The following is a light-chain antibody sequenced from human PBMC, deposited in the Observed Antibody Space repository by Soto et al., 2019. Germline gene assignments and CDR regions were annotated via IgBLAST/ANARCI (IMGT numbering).Light chain of an antibody. CDR1: SSDVGGYNY. V-gene: IGLV2-11*01. CDR3: CSYAGSYTHYV. CDR2: DVS. J-gene: IGLJ1*01. Sequence: QSVLTQPRSVSGSPGQSITISCTGTSSDVGGYNYVSWYRQHPGKAPKLMIYDVSKRPSGVPDRFSGSKSGNTASLTISGIQAEDEADYYCCSYAGSYTHYVFGTGTKLTVL.